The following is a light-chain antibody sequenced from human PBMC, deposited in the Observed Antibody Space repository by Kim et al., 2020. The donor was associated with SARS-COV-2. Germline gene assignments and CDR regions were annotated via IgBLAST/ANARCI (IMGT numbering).Light chain of an antibody. Sequence: PASISCRYSQSLLYSEGSTYLNWFHQRPGQSPRRLIYKVSNRDSGVPDRFSGSGSGTDFTLQISRVEAEDVGVYYCMQGTHWPFTFGPGTKVDIK. CDR1: QSLLYSEGSTY. V-gene: IGKV2-30*01. J-gene: IGKJ3*01. CDR2: KVS. CDR3: MQGTHWPFT.